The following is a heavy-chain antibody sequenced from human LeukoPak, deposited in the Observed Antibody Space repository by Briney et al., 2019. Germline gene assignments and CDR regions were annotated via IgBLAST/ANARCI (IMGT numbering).Heavy chain of an antibody. CDR1: GFIFNDYT. CDR3: ARNMAGAAAGTLDY. V-gene: IGHV3-43*01. CDR2: ISWDGGSS. Sequence: PGGSLRLSCAASGFIFNDYTMNWVRQVPGKGLEWVSLISWDGGSSSYVDSVKGRFTISRDNSKNSLYLQMNSLRTEDTALYYCARNMAGAAAGTLDYWGLGTLVTVSS. J-gene: IGHJ4*02. D-gene: IGHD6-13*01.